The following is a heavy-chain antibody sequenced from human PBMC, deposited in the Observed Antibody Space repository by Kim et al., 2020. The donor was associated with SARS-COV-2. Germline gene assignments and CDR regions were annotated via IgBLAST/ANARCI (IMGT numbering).Heavy chain of an antibody. CDR3: AKGKTTVTRGSFDY. J-gene: IGHJ4*02. D-gene: IGHD4-17*01. Sequence: GGSLRLSCAASGFTFDDYAMHWVRQAPGKGLEWVSGISWNSGSIGYADSVKGRFTISRDNAKNSLYLQMNSLRAEDTALYYCAKGKTTVTRGSFDYWGQGTLVTVSS. V-gene: IGHV3-9*01. CDR2: ISWNSGSI. CDR1: GFTFDDYA.